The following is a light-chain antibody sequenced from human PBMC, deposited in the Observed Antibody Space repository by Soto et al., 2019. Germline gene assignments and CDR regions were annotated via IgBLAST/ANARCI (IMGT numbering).Light chain of an antibody. CDR1: QSISSY. J-gene: IGKJ1*01. CDR2: AAS. V-gene: IGKV1-39*01. Sequence: IQMTQSPSSLSASVGDRVTITCRASQSISSYLNWYQQKPGKAPKLLIDAASSLQSGVPSRCSGSGSGTDFTLTISSLQPEDFATYYCQQSYSTHRSFGQGTKVDIK. CDR3: QQSYSTHRS.